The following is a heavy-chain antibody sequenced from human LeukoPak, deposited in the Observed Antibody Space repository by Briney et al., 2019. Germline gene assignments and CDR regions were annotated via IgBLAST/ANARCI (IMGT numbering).Heavy chain of an antibody. D-gene: IGHD2/OR15-2a*01. CDR3: ARDYLSFVISGDRFDY. V-gene: IGHV3-7*03. J-gene: IGHJ4*02. Sequence: GGSLRLSCAASGFIFNNYWMSWVRQAPGRGLEWVANIKEDGSEKHYVDSVKGRFTISRDNAKKSLYLQMSSLRAEDTAVYYCARDYLSFVISGDRFDYWGQGSLVTVSS. CDR2: IKEDGSEK. CDR1: GFIFNNYW.